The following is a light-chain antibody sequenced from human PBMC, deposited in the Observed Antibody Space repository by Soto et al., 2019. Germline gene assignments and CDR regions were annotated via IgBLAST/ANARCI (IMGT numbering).Light chain of an antibody. CDR1: QSVSSSY. Sequence: EIVLTQSPGTLSLSPGERATLSCRARQSVSSSYLAWYQQKPGQAPRLLIYGASSRATGIPDRFSGSGSGTDFTLTISRLEPEDFAVYYCQQYGSSPPYTCGQGTKLEIK. V-gene: IGKV3-20*01. CDR2: GAS. CDR3: QQYGSSPPYT. J-gene: IGKJ2*01.